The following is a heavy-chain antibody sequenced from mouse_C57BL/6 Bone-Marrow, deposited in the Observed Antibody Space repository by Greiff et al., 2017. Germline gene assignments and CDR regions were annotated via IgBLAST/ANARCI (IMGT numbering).Heavy chain of an antibody. V-gene: IGHV1-82*01. D-gene: IGHD2-5*01. CDR2: IYPGDGDT. Sequence: QVQLQQSGPELVKPGASVKISCKASGYAFSSSWMNWVKQRPGKGLEWIGRIYPGDGDTNYNGKFKGKATLTADKSSSTAYMQLSSLTSEDSAVYFCAAYYSITYFDYWGQGTTLTVSS. CDR1: GYAFSSSW. J-gene: IGHJ2*01. CDR3: AAYYSITYFDY.